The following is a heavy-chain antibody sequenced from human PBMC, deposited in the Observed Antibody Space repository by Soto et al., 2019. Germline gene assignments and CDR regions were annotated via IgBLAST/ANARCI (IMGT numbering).Heavy chain of an antibody. Sequence: QVQLQESGPGVVKPSQTLSLTCTVSGGSFSSGDYYWSWVRPPPGKGLEWIGYIYYTGSTFNNPSLKCLVSISIDTSKTQCSLTLSSVTAADTAVYYCARIHFGDEPSYYYYGMDVWGQGTTVTVSS. V-gene: IGHV4-30-4*01. CDR3: ARIHFGDEPSYYYYGMDV. D-gene: IGHD4-17*01. CDR1: GGSFSSGDYY. CDR2: IYYTGST. J-gene: IGHJ6*02.